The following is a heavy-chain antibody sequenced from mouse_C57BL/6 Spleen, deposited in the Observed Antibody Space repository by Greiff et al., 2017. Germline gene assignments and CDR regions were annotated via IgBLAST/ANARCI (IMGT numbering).Heavy chain of an antibody. J-gene: IGHJ3*01. CDR1: GFTFSSYG. Sequence: EVKLVESGGDLVKPGGSLKLSCAASGFTFSSYGMSWVRQTPDKRLEWVATISSGGSYTYYPDSVKGRFTISRDNAKNTLYLQMSSLKSEDTAMYYCARQKERGVFAYWGQGTLVTVSA. CDR2: ISSGGSYT. CDR3: ARQKERGVFAY. V-gene: IGHV5-6*01.